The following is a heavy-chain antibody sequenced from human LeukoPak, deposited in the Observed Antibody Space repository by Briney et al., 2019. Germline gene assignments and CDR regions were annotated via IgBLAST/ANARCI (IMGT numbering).Heavy chain of an antibody. CDR2: ISGSGGST. CDR1: GFTFSSYA. Sequence: GGSLRLSCAASGFTFSSYAMSWVRQAPGKGLEWVSAISGSGGSTYYADSVKGRFTISRDNSKNTLYLQMNSLRAEDTAVYYCAKDTHYYYDSSGYYRKHYFDYWGQGTLVAVSS. J-gene: IGHJ4*02. V-gene: IGHV3-23*01. D-gene: IGHD3-22*01. CDR3: AKDTHYYYDSSGYYRKHYFDY.